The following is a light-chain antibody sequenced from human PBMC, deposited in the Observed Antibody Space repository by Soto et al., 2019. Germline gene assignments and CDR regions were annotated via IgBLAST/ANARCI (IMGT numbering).Light chain of an antibody. Sequence: DIQLTQSPSSLSASVGDRVTITCQASRGISSYLAWYQQKPGKPPKLLVYSASTLQSGVPSRFSGSGSGTDFTLTISSLQPEDFATYYCQQSYSTWWTFGQGTKVDIK. CDR1: RGISSY. V-gene: IGKV1-39*01. J-gene: IGKJ1*01. CDR2: SAS. CDR3: QQSYSTWWT.